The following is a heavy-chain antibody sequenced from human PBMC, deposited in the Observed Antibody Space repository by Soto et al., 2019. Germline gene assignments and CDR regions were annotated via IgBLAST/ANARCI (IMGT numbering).Heavy chain of an antibody. V-gene: IGHV3-23*01. Sequence: PGGSLRLSCAASRFTFSSYAMSWVRQAPGKGLEWVSTISGSGGSTYYADSVRGRFTISRDNSKNTLYLQMNSLRAEDTAVYYCARDGPSSPQDFDYWGQGTLVTVSA. CDR2: ISGSGGST. J-gene: IGHJ4*02. D-gene: IGHD6-6*01. CDR3: ARDGPSSPQDFDY. CDR1: RFTFSSYA.